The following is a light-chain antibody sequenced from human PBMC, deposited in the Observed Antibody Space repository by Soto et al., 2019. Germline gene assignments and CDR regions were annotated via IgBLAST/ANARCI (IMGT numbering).Light chain of an antibody. J-gene: IGKJ1*01. Sequence: EIEMTQSPSSLSASVGDRATLSCRASQSISSYLNWYQQKPGQAPKLLISAASTLQTGVPSRFSGGGSGTDFTLTISSLQSEDVATCYCQKYNSAPWTFGQGTKVDIK. CDR2: AAS. CDR3: QKYNSAPWT. V-gene: IGKV1-27*01. CDR1: QSISSY.